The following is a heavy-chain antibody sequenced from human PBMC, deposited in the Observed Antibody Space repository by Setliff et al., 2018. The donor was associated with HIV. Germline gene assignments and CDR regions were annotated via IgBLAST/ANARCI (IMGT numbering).Heavy chain of an antibody. CDR2: IIPISGTT. V-gene: IGHV1-69*06. J-gene: IGHJ4*02. CDR1: GGTFSSYA. Sequence: SVKVSCKASGGTFSSYAISWVRQAPGQGLEWMGRIIPISGTTNYAQTFQGRVTITADKSSSTVDMELSSLRFEDTAVYYCARDGNYYDSSAYYHPPFDYWGQGTLVTVSS. CDR3: ARDGNYYDSSAYYHPPFDY. D-gene: IGHD3-22*01.